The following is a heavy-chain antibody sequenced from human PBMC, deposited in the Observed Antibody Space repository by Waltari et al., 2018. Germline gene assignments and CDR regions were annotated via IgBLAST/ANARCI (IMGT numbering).Heavy chain of an antibody. CDR2: IYYSGGT. J-gene: IGHJ4*02. Sequence: QLQLQESGPGLVKPSETLSLTCTVSGGSISSSSYYWGWIRQPPWKGLEWIGSIYYSGGTYANPSLKSRVTISVETAKNQFSLKLSSVTAADTAVYYCARLRSGGSDRALDYWGQGTLVTVSS. CDR3: ARLRSGGSDRALDY. V-gene: IGHV4-39*01. CDR1: GGSISSSSYY. D-gene: IGHD2-15*01.